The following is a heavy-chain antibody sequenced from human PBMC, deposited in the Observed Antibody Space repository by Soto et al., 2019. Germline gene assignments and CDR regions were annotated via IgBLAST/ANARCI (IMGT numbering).Heavy chain of an antibody. CDR3: TRAQFRYTGTCVAADWFDP. J-gene: IGHJ5*02. CDR1: GGAISTIA. Sequence: SVKVSCKASGGAISTIAITWVRRAPGQGLEWMGAFIPSFGTAIYAQKFQGRVTISADESTSSAYMDLSSLRSDDTAVYYCTRAQFRYTGTCVAADWFDPWGQGTLVTVSS. V-gene: IGHV1-69*13. D-gene: IGHD5-12*01. CDR2: FIPSFGTA.